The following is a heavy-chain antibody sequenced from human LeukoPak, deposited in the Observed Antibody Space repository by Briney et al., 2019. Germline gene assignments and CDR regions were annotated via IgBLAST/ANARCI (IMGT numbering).Heavy chain of an antibody. D-gene: IGHD1-1*01. CDR3: VRDPRNENYAYYGMDV. Sequence: GGSLRLSCAASGFTFSNYGMHWVRQAPGKGLEWVAVISYDGTNKYYADSVEGRFTISRDSSTNTLYLQMNSLRAEDTAVYSCVRDPRNENYAYYGMDVWGQGTTVTVSS. V-gene: IGHV3-30*03. CDR2: ISYDGTNK. J-gene: IGHJ6*02. CDR1: GFTFSNYG.